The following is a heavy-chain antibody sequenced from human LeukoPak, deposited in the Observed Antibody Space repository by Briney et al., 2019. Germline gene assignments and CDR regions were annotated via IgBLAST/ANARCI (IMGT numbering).Heavy chain of an antibody. V-gene: IGHV4-59*01. CDR3: ARIRAYSSSPDY. Sequence: PSETLSLTCTVSGGSISSYYWSWIRQPPGKGLEWIGYIYYSGSTNYNPSLKSRVTISVDTSKNQFSLKLSSVTAADTAVYYCARIRAYSSSPDYWGQGTLVTVSS. J-gene: IGHJ4*02. D-gene: IGHD6-13*01. CDR1: GGSISSYY. CDR2: IYYSGST.